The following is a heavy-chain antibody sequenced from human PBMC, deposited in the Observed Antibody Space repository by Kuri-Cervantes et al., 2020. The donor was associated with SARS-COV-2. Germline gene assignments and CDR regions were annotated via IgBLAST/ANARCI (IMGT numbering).Heavy chain of an antibody. Sequence: SQTLSLTCAVSGYSISSGYYWGWIRQPPGKGLEWIGSIYYSGSTNYNPSLKSRVTISVDTSKNQFSLKLSSVTAADTAVYYCARVGEYSSSLDYWGQGTLVTVSS. D-gene: IGHD6-13*01. CDR1: GYSISSGYY. CDR2: IYYSGST. V-gene: IGHV4-38-2*01. CDR3: ARVGEYSSSLDY. J-gene: IGHJ4*02.